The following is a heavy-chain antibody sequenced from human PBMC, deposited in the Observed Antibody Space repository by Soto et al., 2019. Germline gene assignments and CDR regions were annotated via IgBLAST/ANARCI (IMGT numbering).Heavy chain of an antibody. CDR1: GFTFSNYY. Sequence: EVQLVESGGGLVQPGGSLRLSCAASGFTFSNYYMTWVRQAPGKGLEWVAYIEQDGSEIYNVDSVKGRFTISRDNAKNSLYLKMNSLTAEVPALYYCARWSNAMDVWGQGTSVTVSS. J-gene: IGHJ6*02. CDR2: IEQDGSEI. D-gene: IGHD2-15*01. V-gene: IGHV3-7*03. CDR3: ARWSNAMDV.